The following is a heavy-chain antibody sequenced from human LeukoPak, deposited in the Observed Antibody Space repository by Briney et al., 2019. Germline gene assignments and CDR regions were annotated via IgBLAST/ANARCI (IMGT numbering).Heavy chain of an antibody. CDR2: INHSGST. Sequence: SETLSLTCAVYGGSFSGYYWSWIRQPPGKGLEWIGEINHSGSTNYNPSLKSRVTISLDTSKNQFSLKLSSVTAADTAVYYCARGYSGYDPCDYWGREPWSPSPQ. CDR3: ARGYSGYDPCDY. CDR1: GGSFSGYY. D-gene: IGHD5-12*01. V-gene: IGHV4-34*01. J-gene: IGHJ4*02.